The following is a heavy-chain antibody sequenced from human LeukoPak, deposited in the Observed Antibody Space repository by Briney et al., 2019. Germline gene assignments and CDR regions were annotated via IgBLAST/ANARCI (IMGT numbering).Heavy chain of an antibody. CDR3: ARDKEAGRLANEHFDY. CDR2: IKEDGSEK. V-gene: IGHV3-7*01. CDR1: GFTFSSYW. D-gene: IGHD6-19*01. Sequence: GGSLRLSCAASGFTFSSYWMTWVRQAPGKGLEWVANIKEDGSEKFYVDSVKGRFTISRDNGKNSVYLQINSLRAEDTAVYYCARDKEAGRLANEHFDYWGQGTLVTVSS. J-gene: IGHJ4*02.